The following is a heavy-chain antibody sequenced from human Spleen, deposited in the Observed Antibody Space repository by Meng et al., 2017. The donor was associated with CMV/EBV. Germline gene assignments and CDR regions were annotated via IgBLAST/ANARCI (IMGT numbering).Heavy chain of an antibody. D-gene: IGHD1-1*01. CDR1: GYSFTSYW. CDR3: VRPPMLGGTNDY. J-gene: IGHJ4*02. V-gene: IGHV5-51*01. Sequence: CKASGYSFTSYWIGWVRQMPGKGLEWMGIIYPGDSDTRYSPPFPGQVTISADKSISTAYLQWSSLKASDSAMYYCVRPPMLGGTNDYWGQGTLVTVSS. CDR2: IYPGDSDT.